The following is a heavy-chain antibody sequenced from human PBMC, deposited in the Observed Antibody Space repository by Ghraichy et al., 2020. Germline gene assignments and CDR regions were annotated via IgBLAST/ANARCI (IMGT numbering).Heavy chain of an antibody. J-gene: IGHJ4*02. CDR2: IKSKSAGGAA. CDR3: TRTFHGDSSFDY. Sequence: GGSLRLSCAASGFSFSSFWMSWVRQAPGKGLECFGRIKSKSAGGAADYAAPVIGRFTISRDDSENMVYLQMNSLKTEDTAVYYCTRTFHGDSSFDYWGQGSLVTVSS. CDR1: GFSFSSFW. D-gene: IGHD3-22*01. V-gene: IGHV3-15*01.